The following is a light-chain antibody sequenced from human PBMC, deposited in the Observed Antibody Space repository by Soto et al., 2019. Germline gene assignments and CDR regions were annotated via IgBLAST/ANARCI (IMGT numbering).Light chain of an antibody. V-gene: IGLV2-14*01. CDR3: SSYTSHSTLAV. J-gene: IGLJ1*01. Sequence: QSALTQPASVSGSPGQSITISCTGTSRDIGGFNYVSWYQQNPGKAPKLKIYEVSKRPSGVSNRFSGSKSGNTASLTISGLQAEDEAEYYCSSYTSHSTLAVFGTGTKLTVL. CDR1: SRDIGGFNY. CDR2: EVS.